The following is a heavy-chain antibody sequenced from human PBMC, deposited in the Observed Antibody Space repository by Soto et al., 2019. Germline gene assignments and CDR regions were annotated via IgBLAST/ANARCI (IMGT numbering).Heavy chain of an antibody. CDR1: GGSVSSSSNYY. Sequence: QVQLQQWGAGLLKPSETLSLTCAVYGGSVSSSSNYYWSWIRQPPGKGLEWIGEMSHSGGTHFNPSLKSRVTISVDKSKNQFSLKMSSVTAADTALYYCARVERGTATTVVDAFEIWGPGTMVTVSS. CDR2: MSHSGGT. D-gene: IGHD1-1*01. J-gene: IGHJ3*02. CDR3: ARVERGTATTVVDAFEI. V-gene: IGHV4-34*01.